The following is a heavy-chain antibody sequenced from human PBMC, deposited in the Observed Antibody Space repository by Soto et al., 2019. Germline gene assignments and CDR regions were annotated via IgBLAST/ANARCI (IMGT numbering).Heavy chain of an antibody. CDR3: AFLRGPLRGYYYYGMDG. V-gene: IGHV1-58*01. Sequence: SVKVSCKASGFTFTSSAVQWVRQARGQRLEWIGWIVVGSGNTNYAQKFQERVTITRDMSTSTAYMELSSLRSEDTAVYYCAFLRGPLRGYYYYGMDGWGQGTTVTVSS. D-gene: IGHD3-10*01. CDR1: GFTFTSSA. CDR2: IVVGSGNT. J-gene: IGHJ6*02.